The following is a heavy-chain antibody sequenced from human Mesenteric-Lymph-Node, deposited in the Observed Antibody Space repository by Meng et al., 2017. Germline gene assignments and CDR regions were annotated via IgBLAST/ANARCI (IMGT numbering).Heavy chain of an antibody. V-gene: IGHV1-2*02. Sequence: QVQLVQSGSGFKKPGASVKVSCKASGYTFTSYTMNWVRQAPGQGLEWMAWIHPYSGGRNSAEMFQGRVTMTWDSSINTLYMELSSLTSDDTALYYCAGEPCRGGNCYQAFDYWGQGTLVTVSS. CDR1: GYTFTSYT. D-gene: IGHD2-15*01. J-gene: IGHJ4*02. CDR3: AGEPCRGGNCYQAFDY. CDR2: IHPYSGGR.